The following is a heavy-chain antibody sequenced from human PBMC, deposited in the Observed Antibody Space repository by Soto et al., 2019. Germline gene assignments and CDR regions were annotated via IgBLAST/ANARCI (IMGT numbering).Heavy chain of an antibody. J-gene: IGHJ4*02. CDR1: GFTFSSCC. V-gene: IGHV3-33*01. CDR3: ARSQFDY. Sequence: PELSLRLSCFPSGFTFSSCCMHSVRQATGRGVELVAVRWYEGSNKDCADSVKGRFTISRDNSKNTLYLEMNSLRAEDTAVYYCARSQFDYWGEGTLVTVCS. CDR2: RWYEGSNK.